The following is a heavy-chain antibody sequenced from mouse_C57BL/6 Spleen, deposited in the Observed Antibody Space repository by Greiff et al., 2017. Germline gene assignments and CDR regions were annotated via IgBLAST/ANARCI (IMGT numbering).Heavy chain of an antibody. Sequence: DVQLQESGEGLVKPGGSLKLSCAASGFTFSSYAMSWVRQTPEKRLEWVAYISSGGDYIYYADTVKGRFTISRDNARNTLYLQMSSLKSEDTAMYYCTRDPTVVATNFDVWGTGTTVTVSS. CDR3: TRDPTVVATNFDV. CDR1: GFTFSSYA. CDR2: ISSGGDYI. V-gene: IGHV5-9-1*02. D-gene: IGHD1-1*01. J-gene: IGHJ1*03.